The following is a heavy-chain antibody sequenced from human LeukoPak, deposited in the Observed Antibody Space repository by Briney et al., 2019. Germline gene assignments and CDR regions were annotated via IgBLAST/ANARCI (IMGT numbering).Heavy chain of an antibody. CDR2: ISGSGGST. CDR1: RFTFSTYA. J-gene: IGHJ4*02. V-gene: IGHV3-23*01. CDR3: AKDGDYYDSSGYYYASFDY. Sequence: GGSLRLSCAASRFTFSTYAMHWVRQAPGKGLEWVSAISGSGGSTYYADSVKGRFTISRDNSKNTLYLQMNSLRAEDTAVYYCAKDGDYYDSSGYYYASFDYWGQGTLVTVSS. D-gene: IGHD3-22*01.